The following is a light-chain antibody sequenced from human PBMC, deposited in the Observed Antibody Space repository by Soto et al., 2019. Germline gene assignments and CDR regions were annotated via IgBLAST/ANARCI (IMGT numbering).Light chain of an antibody. CDR2: GAS. CDR3: QQYDSYSGLT. Sequence: DIQMTQSPSTLSASVGDRVTITCRASQSISSWLAWYQQKPGKAPKLLIYGASSLDSGVPSRFSRSGSGTEFTLTIRSLQPDDFANYYCQQYDSYSGLTLCGGTKVEIK. CDR1: QSISSW. V-gene: IGKV1-5*03. J-gene: IGKJ4*01.